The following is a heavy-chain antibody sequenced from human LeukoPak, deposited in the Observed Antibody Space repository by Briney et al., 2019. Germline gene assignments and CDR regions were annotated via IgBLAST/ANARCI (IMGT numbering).Heavy chain of an antibody. Sequence: ASVKVSCKASGGTFSSYAISWVRQAPGQGLEWMGGIIPIFGTANYAQKFQGRVTITADESTSTAYMELSSLRSEDTAVYYCARVPETNYYDSSGYYAHWGQGTLVTVSS. J-gene: IGHJ4*02. V-gene: IGHV1-69*01. CDR2: IIPIFGTA. CDR3: ARVPETNYYDSSGYYAH. CDR1: GGTFSSYA. D-gene: IGHD3-22*01.